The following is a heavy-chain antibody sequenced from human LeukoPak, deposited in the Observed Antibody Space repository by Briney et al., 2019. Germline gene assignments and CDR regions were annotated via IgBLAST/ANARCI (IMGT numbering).Heavy chain of an antibody. J-gene: IGHJ4*02. CDR2: VNDNGANT. CDR3: TKGDGGYYPIDN. Sequence: PGASLGLFCAASGFTFSKDGMSWVRQAPGKGLEWVSTVNDNGANTHYADSVKGRFTISRDNSRNTLLLEMNSLRADDTALYYCTKGDGGYYPIDNWGQGTLVIVSS. V-gene: IGHV3-23*01. D-gene: IGHD1-26*01. CDR1: GFTFSKDG.